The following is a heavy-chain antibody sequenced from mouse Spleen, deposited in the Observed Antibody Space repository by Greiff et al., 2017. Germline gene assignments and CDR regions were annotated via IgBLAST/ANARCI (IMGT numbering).Heavy chain of an antibody. D-gene: IGHD3-1*01. V-gene: IGHV5-9-1*01. Sequence: EVMLVESGGGLVKPGGSLKLSCAASGFTFSSYAMSWVRQTPEKRLEWVATISSGGSYTYYPDSVKGRFTISRDNAKNTLYLQMSSLRSEDTAMYYCAGGVSAWFAYWGQGTLVTVSA. CDR3: AGGVSAWFAY. CDR1: GFTFSSYA. CDR2: ISSGGSYT. J-gene: IGHJ3*01.